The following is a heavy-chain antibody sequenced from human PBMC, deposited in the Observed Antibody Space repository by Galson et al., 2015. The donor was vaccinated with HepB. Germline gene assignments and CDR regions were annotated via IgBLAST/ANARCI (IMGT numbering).Heavy chain of an antibody. CDR3: ARVTIAYYSSSWYGAPDY. CDR1: GYTFTSYY. V-gene: IGHV1-46*01. D-gene: IGHD6-13*01. CDR2: INPSGGST. J-gene: IGHJ4*02. Sequence: SVKVSCKASGYTFTSYYMHWVRQAPGQGLEWMGIINPSGGSTSYAQKFQGRVTMTRDTSTSTVYMELSSLRSEDTAVYYCARVTIAYYSSSWYGAPDYWGQGTLVTVSS.